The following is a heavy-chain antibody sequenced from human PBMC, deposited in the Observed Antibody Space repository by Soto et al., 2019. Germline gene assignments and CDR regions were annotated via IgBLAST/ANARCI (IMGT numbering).Heavy chain of an antibody. CDR1: GGSISSGDYY. V-gene: IGHV4-30-4*01. CDR2: ICYSGST. Sequence: QVQLQESGPGLVKPSQTLSLTCTVSGGSISSGDYYWSWIRQPPGKGLEWIGYICYSGSTYYNPSLQSRVTISVDPSQTPSSLTLSSVTAAATAVYSCARLRAALIDYWGQGTLVTVSS. CDR3: ARLRAALIDY. J-gene: IGHJ4*02.